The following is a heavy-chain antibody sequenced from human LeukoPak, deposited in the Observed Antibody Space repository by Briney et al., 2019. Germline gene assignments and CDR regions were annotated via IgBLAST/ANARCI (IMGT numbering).Heavy chain of an antibody. CDR2: ISNDDSTM. J-gene: IGHJ4*02. V-gene: IGHV3-11*01. CDR3: ARSRHYGSGSYYKGGF. Sequence: GGSLRLSCAASGFTFSDYYMSWIRQAPGKGLEWVSYISNDDSTMYYADSVKGRFTISRDNVKNALYLQMNSLRAEDTAVYFCARSRHYGSGSYYKGGFWGQRTLVTVSS. D-gene: IGHD3-10*01. CDR1: GFTFSDYY.